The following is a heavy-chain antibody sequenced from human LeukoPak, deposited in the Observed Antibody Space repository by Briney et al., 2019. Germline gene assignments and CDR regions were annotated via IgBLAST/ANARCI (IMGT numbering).Heavy chain of an antibody. CDR1: GFTFSNAW. D-gene: IGHD1-26*01. J-gene: IGHJ4*02. CDR3: TTLSLIGATTLDY. CDR2: IKGKTDGATT. V-gene: IGHV3-15*01. Sequence: GGSLRLSCAASGFTFSNAWMSWVRQAPGKGLEWVGRIKGKTDGATTDYAAPVRGRFTISRDDSKSTLYLQMNSLKTEDTAVYYCTTLSLIGATTLDYWGQGTLVTVSS.